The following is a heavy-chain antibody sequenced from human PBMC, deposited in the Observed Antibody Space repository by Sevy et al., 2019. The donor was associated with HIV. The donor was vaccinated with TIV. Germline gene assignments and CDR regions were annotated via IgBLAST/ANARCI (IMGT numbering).Heavy chain of an antibody. J-gene: IGHJ4*01. CDR3: ARDGKVPVPGLYYFDY. D-gene: IGHD6-19*01. Sequence: GGSLRLSCAASGLTFSNDNMNWVRLAPGKGLEWVSCRSSESGYIYYADSVKGRFSISRDNAKNSLYLQMNSLRAEDTAVYYCARDGKVPVPGLYYFDYWGHGTLVTVSS. CDR1: GLTFSNDN. CDR2: RSSESGYI. V-gene: IGHV3-21*01.